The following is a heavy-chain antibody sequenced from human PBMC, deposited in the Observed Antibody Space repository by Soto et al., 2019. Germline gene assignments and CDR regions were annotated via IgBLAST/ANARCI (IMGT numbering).Heavy chain of an antibody. J-gene: IGHJ5*02. V-gene: IGHV3-21*01. CDR1: GFTFSSYS. CDR3: ARDRELGVVAATSWFDP. D-gene: IGHD2-15*01. CDR2: ISSSSSYI. Sequence: EVQLVESGGGLVKPGGSLRLSCAASGFTFSSYSMNWVRQAPGKGLEWVSSISSSSSYIYYADSVKGRFTISRDNAKNSLYLQMNSLRAEDTAVYYWARDRELGVVAATSWFDPWGQGTLVTVSS.